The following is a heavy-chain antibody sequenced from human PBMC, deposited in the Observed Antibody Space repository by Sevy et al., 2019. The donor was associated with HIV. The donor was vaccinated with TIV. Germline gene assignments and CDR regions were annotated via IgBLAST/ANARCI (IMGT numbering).Heavy chain of an antibody. D-gene: IGHD3-3*01. CDR1: GYTLTQLS. Sequence: ASVKVSCKLSGYTLTQLSMHWVRQAPGKEREWLGSFDPEDGETIYAQKFQGRFTMTEETSTDTAYMELSSLRSEETAVYYCATGREYYEGNSGYFDYWGQRTLVTVSS. V-gene: IGHV1-24*01. CDR3: ATGREYYEGNSGYFDY. CDR2: FDPEDGET. J-gene: IGHJ4*02.